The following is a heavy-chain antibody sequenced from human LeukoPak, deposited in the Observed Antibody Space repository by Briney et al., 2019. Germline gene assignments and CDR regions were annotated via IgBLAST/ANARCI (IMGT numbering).Heavy chain of an antibody. J-gene: IGHJ4*02. CDR3: TKGRTRGVAQNYFDY. CDR2: ISWDSGSI. Sequence: GGSLRLSCAASEFTFDDYGMHWVRQVPGKGLEWGSGISWDSGSIGYADSVKGGFTISRDHAKNFLYLQMNSLRAEDTAFYYCTKGRTRGVAQNYFDYWGQGTLITVSS. D-gene: IGHD3-10*01. CDR1: EFTFDDYG. V-gene: IGHV3-9*01.